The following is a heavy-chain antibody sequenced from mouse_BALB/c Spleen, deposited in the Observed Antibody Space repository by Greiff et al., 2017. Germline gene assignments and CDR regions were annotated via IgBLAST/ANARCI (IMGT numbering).Heavy chain of an antibody. Sequence: EVHLVESGPGLVKPSQSLSLTCSVTGYSITSGYYWNWIRQFPGNKLEWMGYISYDGSNNYNPSLKNRISITRDTSKNQFFLKLNSVTTEDTATYYCAREDIDYGSAYWGQGTLVTVSA. CDR1: GYSITSGYY. D-gene: IGHD1-1*01. J-gene: IGHJ3*01. CDR3: AREDIDYGSAY. V-gene: IGHV3-6*02. CDR2: ISYDGSN.